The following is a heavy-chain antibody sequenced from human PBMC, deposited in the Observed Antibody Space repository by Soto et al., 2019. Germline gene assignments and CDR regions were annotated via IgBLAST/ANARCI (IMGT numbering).Heavy chain of an antibody. Sequence: GESLKISCKGSGYSFAGYWITWVRQKPGKGLEWMGRIDPSDSQTYYSPSFRGHVTISVTKSITTVFLQWSSLRASDTAMYYCARQSYSSDRRANYQYYFDSWGQGTLVTVSS. CDR1: GYSFAGYW. CDR2: IDPSDSQT. D-gene: IGHD3-22*01. V-gene: IGHV5-10-1*01. CDR3: ARQSYSSDRRANYQYYFDS. J-gene: IGHJ4*02.